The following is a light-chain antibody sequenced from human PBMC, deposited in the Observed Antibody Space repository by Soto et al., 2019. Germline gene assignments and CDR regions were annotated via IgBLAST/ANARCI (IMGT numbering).Light chain of an antibody. Sequence: EVVMTQSPATLSVSPGERATLSGRSSQTVRDNLGWYQQKPGQPPRLLIYGASTRATGIPARFSGSGSGTEFTLTISSLQSEDFAVYYCQQYNNWPPITVGQVTRLEIK. CDR3: QQYNNWPPIT. CDR1: QTVRDN. V-gene: IGKV3-15*01. J-gene: IGKJ5*01. CDR2: GAS.